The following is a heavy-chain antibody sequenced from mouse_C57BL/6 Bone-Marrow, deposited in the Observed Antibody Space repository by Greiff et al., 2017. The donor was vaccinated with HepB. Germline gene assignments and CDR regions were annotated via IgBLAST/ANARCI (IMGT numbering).Heavy chain of an antibody. CDR3: TREGGITTVVAFDY. V-gene: IGHV5-9-1*02. Sequence: EVNLVESGEGLVKPGGSLKLSCAASGFTFSSYAMSWVRQTPEKRLEWVAYISSGGDYIYYADTVKGRFTISRDNARNTLYLQMSSLKSEDTAMYYCTREGGITTVVAFDYWGQGTTLTVSS. CDR1: GFTFSSYA. J-gene: IGHJ2*01. D-gene: IGHD1-1*01. CDR2: ISSGGDYI.